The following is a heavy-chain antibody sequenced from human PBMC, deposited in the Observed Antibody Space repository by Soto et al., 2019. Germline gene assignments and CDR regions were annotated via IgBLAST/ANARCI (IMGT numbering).Heavy chain of an antibody. CDR3: TWDGDDGY. D-gene: IGHD1-1*01. J-gene: IGHJ4*02. Sequence: EVQLVESGGGLVKPGGSLKLSCAASGFTFSGSDMHWVRQVSGKGLEWVGRIRSKDKNYATVYGASVKARFTISRDDSKNAAYLQMNSLKIEDTAVYYCTWDGDDGYWGQGIVVTVST. V-gene: IGHV3-73*01. CDR1: GFTFSGSD. CDR2: IRSKDKNYAT.